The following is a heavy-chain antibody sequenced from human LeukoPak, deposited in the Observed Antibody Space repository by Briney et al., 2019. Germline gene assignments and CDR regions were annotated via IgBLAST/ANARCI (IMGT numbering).Heavy chain of an antibody. Sequence: ASVKVSCKASGYTFTSYGISWVRQAPGHGLEWMGWISAYNGNTNYAQKLQGRVTMTTDTSASTAYMELRSLRSDDTAVYYCARDGLGYCSSTSCYRGHAFDIWGQGTMVTVSS. CDR2: ISAYNGNT. CDR1: GYTFTSYG. J-gene: IGHJ3*02. CDR3: ARDGLGYCSSTSCYRGHAFDI. D-gene: IGHD2-2*02. V-gene: IGHV1-18*01.